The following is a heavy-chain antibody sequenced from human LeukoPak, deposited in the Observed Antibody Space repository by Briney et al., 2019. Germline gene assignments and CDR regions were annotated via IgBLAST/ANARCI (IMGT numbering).Heavy chain of an antibody. Sequence: PGGSLRLSCAASGFTFSSYEMNWVRQAPGKGLEWVSYISSSGYTIYYADSVKGRFTISRDNAKNSLYLQMNSLRAEDTAVYYCARSITMVRGVTAANWFDPWGQGTLVTVSS. CDR2: ISSSGYTI. CDR1: GFTFSSYE. J-gene: IGHJ5*02. D-gene: IGHD3-10*01. V-gene: IGHV3-48*03. CDR3: ARSITMVRGVTAANWFDP.